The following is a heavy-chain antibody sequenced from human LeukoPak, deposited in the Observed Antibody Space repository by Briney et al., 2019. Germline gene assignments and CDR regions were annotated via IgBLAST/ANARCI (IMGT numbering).Heavy chain of an antibody. J-gene: IGHJ6*04. V-gene: IGHV3-48*03. Sequence: GGSLRLSCAASGFTFSSYEMNWVRQAPGKGLEWVSYINSSDSTIYYADSVKGRFTISRDNAKNSLYLQMNSLRAEDTAVYYCAELGITMIGGVWGKGTTVTISS. D-gene: IGHD3-10*02. CDR2: INSSDSTI. CDR3: AELGITMIGGV. CDR1: GFTFSSYE.